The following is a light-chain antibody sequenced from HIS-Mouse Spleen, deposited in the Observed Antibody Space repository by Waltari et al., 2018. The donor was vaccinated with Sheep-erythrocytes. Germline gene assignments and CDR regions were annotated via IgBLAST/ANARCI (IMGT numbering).Light chain of an antibody. Sequence: DIQLTQSPSFLSASVGDRVTITCLASQGISSYLAWYQQKPGKAPKLLIYAASTLQSGVPSRFSGSGSGTEFTLTISSLQPEDFATYYCQQLNSYPPRVTFGGGTKVEIK. CDR1: QGISSY. J-gene: IGKJ4*01. CDR2: AAS. V-gene: IGKV1-9*01. CDR3: QQLNSYPPRVT.